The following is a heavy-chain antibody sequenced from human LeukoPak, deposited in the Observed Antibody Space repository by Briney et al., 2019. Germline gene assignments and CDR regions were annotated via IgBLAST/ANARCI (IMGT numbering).Heavy chain of an antibody. CDR2: ILHSGSS. D-gene: IGHD3-3*01. J-gene: IGHJ4*02. Sequence: SQTLSLTCGVSGGSITSDTYYWSWIRQPPGKGLEWIGYILHSGSSYYNPSLNRRVTISIDTSKNQYSLKLNAVTAADTAVYYCAKTRNFWSAYFDYWGQGTLVTVSS. CDR3: AKTRNFWSAYFDY. CDR1: GGSITSDTYY. V-gene: IGHV4-30-2*01.